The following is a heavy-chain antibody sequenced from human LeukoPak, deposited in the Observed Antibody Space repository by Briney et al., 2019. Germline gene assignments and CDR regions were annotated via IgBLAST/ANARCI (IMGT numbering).Heavy chain of an antibody. CDR3: ARDNEIAAAGTSHYFDY. V-gene: IGHV1-18*01. CDR1: GYSFTNYG. J-gene: IGHJ4*02. Sequence: ASVKVSCKASGYSFTNYGITWVRQAPGQGLEWMGWVSAYNGDTVYAQKFQGRVTMTTDTSTSTAYMELRSLRSDDSAVYYCARDNEIAAAGTSHYFDYWGQGTLVIVSS. D-gene: IGHD6-13*01. CDR2: VSAYNGDT.